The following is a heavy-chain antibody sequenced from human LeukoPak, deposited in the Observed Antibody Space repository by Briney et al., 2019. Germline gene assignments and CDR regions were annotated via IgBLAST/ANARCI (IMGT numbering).Heavy chain of an antibody. CDR1: GLTFSNAW. Sequence: GGSLRLSCAASGLTFSNAWMSWIRQAPGKGLEWVGRIKSKTDGGTTDYAAPVKGRFTISRDDSKNTLCLQMNSLKTEDTAVYYCTTFSMIVVVITDWGQGTLVTVSS. D-gene: IGHD3-22*01. CDR3: TTFSMIVVVITD. J-gene: IGHJ4*02. CDR2: IKSKTDGGTT. V-gene: IGHV3-15*01.